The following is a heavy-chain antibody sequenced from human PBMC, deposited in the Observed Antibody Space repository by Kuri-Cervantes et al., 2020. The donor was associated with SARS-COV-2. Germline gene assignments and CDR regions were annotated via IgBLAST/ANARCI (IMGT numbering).Heavy chain of an antibody. Sequence: GESLKISCAASGFTVSSNYMSWVRQAPGKGLEWVSVIYSGGSTYYADSVKGRFTISRGNSKNTLYLQMNSLRAEDTAVYYCARTHGWFDPWGQGTLVTVSS. CDR3: ARTHGWFDP. J-gene: IGHJ5*02. CDR2: IYSGGST. CDR1: GFTVSSNY. V-gene: IGHV3-53*01.